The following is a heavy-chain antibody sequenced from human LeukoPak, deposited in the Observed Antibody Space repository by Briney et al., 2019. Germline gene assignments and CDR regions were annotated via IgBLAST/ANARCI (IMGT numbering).Heavy chain of an antibody. CDR1: GFTYSSYW. J-gene: IGHJ4*02. V-gene: IGHV3-74*01. D-gene: IGHD2-2*01. CDR2: INSDGSST. Sequence: GGSLRLSCAASGFTYSSYWMHWVRQAPGKGLVWVSRINSDGSSTSYADSVKGRFTISRDNAKNTLYLQMSSLRAEDTAVYYCARGCSSTSCHVRSDYWGQGPLVTVSS. CDR3: ARGCSSTSCHVRSDY.